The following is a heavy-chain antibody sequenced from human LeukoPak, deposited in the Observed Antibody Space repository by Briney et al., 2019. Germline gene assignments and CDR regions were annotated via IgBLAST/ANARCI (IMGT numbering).Heavy chain of an antibody. CDR3: ARLRGAFDY. Sequence: SETLSLTCAVSGGSIRSSSYFWVWIRQPPGKGLEWIGSIYYSGSTNYNPSLKSRVTMSVDTSKNQFSLRLNSVTAADTAVYFCARLRGAFDYWGQGTLVTVSS. CDR2: IYYSGST. CDR1: GGSIRSSSYF. V-gene: IGHV4-39*07. J-gene: IGHJ4*02. D-gene: IGHD3-16*01.